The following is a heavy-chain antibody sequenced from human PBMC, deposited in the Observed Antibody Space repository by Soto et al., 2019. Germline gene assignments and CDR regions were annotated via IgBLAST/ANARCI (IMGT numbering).Heavy chain of an antibody. Sequence: GGSLRLSCAASGFSFGSYALSWVRQAPGKGLEWVSTISGSDGKTFYADSVKGRFSISRDTSQSTLYLQMNSLRADDTAMYYCARWSYLDYWGQGTRVTAPQ. D-gene: IGHD3-3*01. J-gene: IGHJ4*02. CDR3: ARWSYLDY. CDR2: ISGSDGKT. V-gene: IGHV3-23*01. CDR1: GFSFGSYA.